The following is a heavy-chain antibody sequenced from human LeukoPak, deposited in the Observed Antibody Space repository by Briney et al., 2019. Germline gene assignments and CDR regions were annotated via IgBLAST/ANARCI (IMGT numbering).Heavy chain of an antibody. Sequence: GGSLRLSCAASGFTVRSNYMSWVRQAPGKGLEWVSVIYSGGSTYYADSVKGRFTISRDNSKNTLYLQMNSLRAEDTAVYYCARDGDSGSVMGYYYGMDVWGQGTTVTVSS. J-gene: IGHJ6*02. CDR1: GFTVRSNY. V-gene: IGHV3-66*01. CDR2: IYSGGST. CDR3: ARDGDSGSVMGYYYGMDV. D-gene: IGHD1-26*01.